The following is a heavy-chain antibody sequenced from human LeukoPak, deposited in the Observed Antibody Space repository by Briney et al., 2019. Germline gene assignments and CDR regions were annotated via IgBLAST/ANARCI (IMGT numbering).Heavy chain of an antibody. CDR1: GGSFSGYY. CDR3: ARAIYYYYGSGSHYKP. CDR2: INHSGST. V-gene: IGHV4-34*01. Sequence: SETLSLTCAVYGGSFSGYYWSWIRQPPGKGLEWIGEINHSGSTNYNPSLKSRVTISVDTSKNQFSLKLSSVTAADTAVYYCARAIYYYYGSGSHYKPWGQGTLVTVSS. D-gene: IGHD3-10*01. J-gene: IGHJ5*02.